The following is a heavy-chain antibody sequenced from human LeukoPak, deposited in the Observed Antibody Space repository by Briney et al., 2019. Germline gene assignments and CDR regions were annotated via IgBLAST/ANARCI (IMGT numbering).Heavy chain of an antibody. D-gene: IGHD2-21*02. CDR2: INHSGST. J-gene: IGHJ4*02. Sequence: SETLSLXCAVYGGSFSGYYWSWIRQPLGKGLEWIGEINHSGSTNYNPSLKSRVTISVDTSKNQFSLKLSSVTAADTAVYYCARRVVVTARNVFDYWGQGTLVTVSS. V-gene: IGHV4-34*01. CDR3: ARRVVVTARNVFDY. CDR1: GGSFSGYY.